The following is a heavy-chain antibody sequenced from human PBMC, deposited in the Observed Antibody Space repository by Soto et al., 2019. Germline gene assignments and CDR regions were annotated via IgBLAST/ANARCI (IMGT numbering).Heavy chain of an antibody. CDR3: ARSGIAAAGTCHY. V-gene: IGHV1-69*13. CDR1: GGTFSSYA. J-gene: IGHJ4*02. D-gene: IGHD6-13*01. Sequence: EASVKVSCKASGGTFSSYAISWVRQAPGQGLEWMGGIIPIFGTANYAQKFQGRVTITAAESTSTAYMELSSLRSEDTAVYYCARSGIAAAGTCHYWGQGTLVTVSS. CDR2: IIPIFGTA.